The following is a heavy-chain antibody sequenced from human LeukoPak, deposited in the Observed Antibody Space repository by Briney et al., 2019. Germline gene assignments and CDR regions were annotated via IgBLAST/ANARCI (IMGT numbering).Heavy chain of an antibody. CDR1: GGSFSGYY. V-gene: IGHV4-34*01. Sequence: SETLSLTCAVYGGSFSGYYRSWIRQPPGKGLEWTGEINHSGSTNYNPSLKSRVTISVDTSKNQFSLKLSSVTAADTAVYYCASKIRGYSYVPYQYYFDYWGQGTLVTVSS. CDR2: INHSGST. D-gene: IGHD5-18*01. J-gene: IGHJ4*02. CDR3: ASKIRGYSYVPYQYYFDY.